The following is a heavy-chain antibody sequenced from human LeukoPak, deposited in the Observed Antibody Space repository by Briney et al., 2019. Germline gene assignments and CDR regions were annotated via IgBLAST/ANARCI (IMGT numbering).Heavy chain of an antibody. Sequence: SEALSLTCAVSGGSITGHYWNWVRQTPGMRLEWIGYTSYSRTTIYNSYFKGRATMSIDTSKNQLYLNLTSVTATDTAVYYCAKLGHSDGWYLGAFDIWGQGTTVIVSS. CDR2: TSYSRTT. J-gene: IGHJ3*02. CDR3: AKLGHSDGWYLGAFDI. D-gene: IGHD6-19*01. CDR1: GGSITGHY. V-gene: IGHV4-59*08.